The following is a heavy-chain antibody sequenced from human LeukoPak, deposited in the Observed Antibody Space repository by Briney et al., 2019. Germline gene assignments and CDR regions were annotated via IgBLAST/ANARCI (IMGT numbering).Heavy chain of an antibody. V-gene: IGHV3-30*02. CDR1: GFTFSSYG. CDR2: IRYDGSNK. Sequence: PGGSLRLSCAASGFTFSSYGMHWVRQAPGKGLEWVAFIRYDGSNKYYADSVKGRFTISRDNSKNTLYLQMNSLRAEDTAVYYCARESGTVVTPVPAFDSWGQGTMVTVSS. J-gene: IGHJ3*01. CDR3: ARESGTVVTPVPAFDS. D-gene: IGHD4-23*01.